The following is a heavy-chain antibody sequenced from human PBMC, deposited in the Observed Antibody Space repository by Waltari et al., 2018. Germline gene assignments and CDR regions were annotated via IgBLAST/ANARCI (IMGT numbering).Heavy chain of an antibody. D-gene: IGHD4-17*01. V-gene: IGHV3-23*04. J-gene: IGHJ4*02. CDR3: AKCYGGIFDY. CDR1: GFTFSSYA. Sequence: EVQLVESGGGLVQPGGSLRLSCSASGFTFSSYAMSWVRQAPGKGLGWVSAISGSGGSTYYADSVKGRCTITRDNTKNTLYLQMNSLRAEDTAVYDCAKCYGGIFDYWGQGTLVTVSS. CDR2: ISGSGGST.